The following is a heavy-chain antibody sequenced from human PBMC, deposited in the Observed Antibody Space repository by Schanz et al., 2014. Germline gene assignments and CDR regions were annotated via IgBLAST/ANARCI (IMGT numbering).Heavy chain of an antibody. CDR1: GFTFRDYY. CDR2: ISSSSSYI. D-gene: IGHD6-13*01. Sequence: VQLVESGGGLVQPGGSLRLSCAASGFTFRDYYMSWIRQAPGKGLEWVSSISSSSSYIYYADSVKGRFTISRDNAKNSLYLQMNSLRAEDTAVYYCAREQIMAAAGLVDYWGHGTLVTVSS. V-gene: IGHV3-11*05. J-gene: IGHJ4*01. CDR3: AREQIMAAAGLVDY.